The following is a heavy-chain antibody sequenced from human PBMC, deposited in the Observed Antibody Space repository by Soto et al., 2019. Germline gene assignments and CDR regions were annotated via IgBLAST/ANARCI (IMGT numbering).Heavy chain of an antibody. J-gene: IGHJ3*02. V-gene: IGHV4-31*03. CDR1: GGSISSGGYY. CDR3: ARGRISGGRNDVSDI. D-gene: IGHD2-15*01. CDR2: IYHSGST. Sequence: SETLSLTCTVSGGSISSGGYYWSWIRQHPGKGLEWIGDIYHSGSTNYNPSLKTRVTISADTSKNQFSLKLSSVTAADTAVYYCARGRISGGRNDVSDIWGQGTMVTVSS.